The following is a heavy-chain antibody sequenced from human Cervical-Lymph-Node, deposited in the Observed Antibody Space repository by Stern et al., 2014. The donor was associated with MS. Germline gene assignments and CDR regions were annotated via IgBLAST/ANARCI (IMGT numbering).Heavy chain of an antibody. CDR3: AKDIGDGGNTALGYFDL. CDR1: GFTFDDYA. Sequence: EVQLVESGGGLVQPGRSLRLSCAASGFTFDDYAMHWVRQAPGKGLEWVSGISWNSGSIGYGDSGKGRFTISRDNAKNSLYLQMNSLRAEDTALYYCAKDIGDGGNTALGYFDLWGRGTLVTVSS. CDR2: ISWNSGSI. J-gene: IGHJ2*01. V-gene: IGHV3-9*01. D-gene: IGHD4-23*01.